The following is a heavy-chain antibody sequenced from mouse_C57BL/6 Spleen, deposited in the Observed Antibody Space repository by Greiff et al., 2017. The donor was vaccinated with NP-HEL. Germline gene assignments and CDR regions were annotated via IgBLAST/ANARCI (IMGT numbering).Heavy chain of an antibody. CDR3: AIISLYGNYEGYAMDY. CDR1: GSPFTSSW. D-gene: IGHD2-1*01. Sequence: QVQLQQPGAELLKPGASVKVSSKASGSPFTSSWMHWVKQRPGPALEWIGRIHPSDIDTNYNQKFKGKATLTVDKSSSTAYMQLSSLTSEDSAVYYCAIISLYGNYEGYAMDYWGQGTSVTVSS. CDR2: IHPSDIDT. J-gene: IGHJ4*01. V-gene: IGHV1-74*01.